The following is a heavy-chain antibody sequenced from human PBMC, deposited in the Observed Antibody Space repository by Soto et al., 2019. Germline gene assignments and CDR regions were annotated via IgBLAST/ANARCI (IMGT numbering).Heavy chain of an antibody. Sequence: GGSLRLSCAASGFTFSSYAMSWVRQAPGKGLEWVSAISGSGGSTYYADSVKGRFTISRDNSKNTLYLQMNSLSAEDTAVYYCAKGPYYYDSSGYHDWGQGTLVTVSS. CDR2: ISGSGGST. D-gene: IGHD3-22*01. J-gene: IGHJ4*02. CDR1: GFTFSSYA. CDR3: AKGPYYYDSSGYHD. V-gene: IGHV3-23*01.